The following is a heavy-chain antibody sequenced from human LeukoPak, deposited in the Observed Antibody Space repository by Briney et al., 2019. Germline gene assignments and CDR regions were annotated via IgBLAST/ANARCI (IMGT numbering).Heavy chain of an antibody. CDR3: AKGHGSSWSFFDY. CDR2: FSGSGRSR. J-gene: IGHJ4*02. Sequence: GGTLRLSCAASGFSFSSYGMSWVRQAPGKGLEWVSAFSGSGRSRYYADSVKGRFTISRDNSKNTLYLQLNSLRAEDTAVYYCAKGHGSSWSFFDYWGQGTLVTVSS. D-gene: IGHD6-13*01. CDR1: GFSFSSYG. V-gene: IGHV3-23*01.